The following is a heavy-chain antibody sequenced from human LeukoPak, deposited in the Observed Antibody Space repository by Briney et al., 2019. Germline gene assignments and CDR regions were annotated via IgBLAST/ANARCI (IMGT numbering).Heavy chain of an antibody. J-gene: IGHJ6*03. D-gene: IGHD2-2*01. CDR2: ISYDGSNK. CDR3: ARGVVPAALYYYYYYMDV. CDR1: GFTFSSYA. Sequence: PGRSLRLSCAASGFTFSSYAMHWVRQAPGKGLEWVAVISYDGSNKYYADSVKGRFTISRDNSKNTLYLQMDSLRAEDTAVYYCARGVVPAALYYYYYYMDVWGKGTTVTVSS. V-gene: IGHV3-30-3*01.